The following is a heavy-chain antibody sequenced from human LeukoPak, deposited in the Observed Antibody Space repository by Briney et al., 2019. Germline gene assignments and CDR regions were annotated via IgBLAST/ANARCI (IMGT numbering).Heavy chain of an antibody. V-gene: IGHV4-59*08. CDR1: GDSFSNYY. Sequence: PSETLSLTCSVSGDSFSNYYWTWIRQPPGKGLEWIGYVYYSGSTNYNPSLKTRLHLSVDTSKNRFSLKLSSVTAADTAAYYCASSPRLTTSWFLFDPWGHGTLVTVSS. J-gene: IGHJ5*02. CDR3: ASSPRLTTSWFLFDP. CDR2: VYYSGST. D-gene: IGHD2-2*01.